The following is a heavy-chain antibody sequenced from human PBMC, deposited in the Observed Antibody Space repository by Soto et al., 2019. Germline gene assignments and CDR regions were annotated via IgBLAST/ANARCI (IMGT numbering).Heavy chain of an antibody. V-gene: IGHV4-59*01. CDR1: GGSISSYY. CDR3: ARGPYTSFDY. Sequence: SETLSLTCTVSGGSISSYYWSWFRQPPGKGLEWIGYIYYSGSTNYNPSLKSRVTISVDTSKNQFSLKLSSVTAADTAVYYCARGPYTSFDYWGQGTLVTVSS. D-gene: IGHD2-2*01. J-gene: IGHJ4*02. CDR2: IYYSGST.